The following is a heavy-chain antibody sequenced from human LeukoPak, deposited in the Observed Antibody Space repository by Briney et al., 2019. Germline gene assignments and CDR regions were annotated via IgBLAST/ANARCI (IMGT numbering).Heavy chain of an antibody. J-gene: IGHJ6*03. Sequence: SEALSLTCTVYGGSFSGYYWSWIRQPPGKGLEWIGEINHSGSTNYNPSLKSRVTISVDTSKNQFSLKLSSVTAADTAVYYCAREYYDILTGYYEYYYYYYMDVWGKGTTVTVSS. CDR1: GGSFSGYY. D-gene: IGHD3-9*01. CDR3: AREYYDILTGYYEYYYYYYMDV. V-gene: IGHV4-34*01. CDR2: INHSGST.